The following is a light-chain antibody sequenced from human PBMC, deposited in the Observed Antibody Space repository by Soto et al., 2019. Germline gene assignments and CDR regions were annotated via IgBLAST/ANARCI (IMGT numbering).Light chain of an antibody. CDR3: QQYSSSGT. CDR2: DAS. CDR1: QSISSY. Sequence: EIVLTQSPCTLSLSPGERATLSCRASQSISSYLPWYQQKPEQAPRLLIYDASNRATGIPARFSGSGSGTDFTLTISRVEPDDFAVYCWQQYSSSGTFGQGTKVDIK. J-gene: IGKJ1*01. V-gene: IGKV3-11*01.